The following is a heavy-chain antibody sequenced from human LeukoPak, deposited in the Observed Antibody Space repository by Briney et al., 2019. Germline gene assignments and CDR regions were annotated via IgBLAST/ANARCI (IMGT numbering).Heavy chain of an antibody. CDR2: INPNSGGT. Sequence: ASVKVSCKASGYTFTGYYMHWVRQAPGQGLEWMGWINPNSGGTNYAQKFQGRVTMTRDTSISTAYMELSRLRSDDTAVYYCARVLGNWNHYYFDYWGQGTLVTVSS. D-gene: IGHD1-20*01. J-gene: IGHJ4*02. V-gene: IGHV1-2*02. CDR3: ARVLGNWNHYYFDY. CDR1: GYTFTGYY.